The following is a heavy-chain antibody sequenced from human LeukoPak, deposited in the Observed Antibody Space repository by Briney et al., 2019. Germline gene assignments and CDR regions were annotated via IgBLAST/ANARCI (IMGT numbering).Heavy chain of an antibody. D-gene: IGHD3-16*02. CDR3: ARCGYDYIWGSYRQYYFDY. J-gene: IGHJ4*02. Sequence: SETLSLTCTVSGGSISSSNYYWGWIRQPPGKGLEWIGRIYYSGSTYYNPSLKSRVTISVATSKNQFSLKLSSVTAADTAVYYCARCGYDYIWGSYRQYYFDYWGQGTLVTVSS. CDR1: GGSISSSNYY. CDR2: IYYSGST. V-gene: IGHV4-39*01.